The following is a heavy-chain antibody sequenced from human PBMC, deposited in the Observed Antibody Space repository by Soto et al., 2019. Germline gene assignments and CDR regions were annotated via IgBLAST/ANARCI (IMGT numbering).Heavy chain of an antibody. D-gene: IGHD4-4*01. Sequence: QLKLQESGPGLVKPSETLSLTCTVSGGSISSSSYYWGWIRQPPGKGLEWIGSIYSSGSTYYNPSLKSRVTISVDTSKNQFSLKLSSVTAADTAVYYCARLRGNSGVDYWGQGTLVTVSS. CDR2: IYSSGST. V-gene: IGHV4-39*01. J-gene: IGHJ4*02. CDR3: ARLRGNSGVDY. CDR1: GGSISSSSYY.